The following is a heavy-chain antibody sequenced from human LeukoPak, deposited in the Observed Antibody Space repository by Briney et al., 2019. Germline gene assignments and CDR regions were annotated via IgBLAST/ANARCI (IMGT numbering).Heavy chain of an antibody. CDR2: IYTSGST. V-gene: IGHV4-61*02. D-gene: IGHD6-19*01. CDR1: GGSISSGSYY. CDR3: AREYGWYEGGDYYGMDV. Sequence: SETLSLTCTVSGGSISSGSYYWSWVRQPAGEGLEWIGRIYTSGSTNYNPSLKSRVTISVDTSKNQFSLKLSSVTAADTAVYYCAREYGWYEGGDYYGMDVWGQGTTVTVSS. J-gene: IGHJ6*02.